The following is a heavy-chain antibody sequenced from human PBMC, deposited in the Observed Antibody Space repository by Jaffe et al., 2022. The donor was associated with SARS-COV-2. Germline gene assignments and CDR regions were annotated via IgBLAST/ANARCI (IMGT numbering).Heavy chain of an antibody. D-gene: IGHD1-7*01. J-gene: IGHJ6*02. CDR2: ISGSGGST. Sequence: EVQLLESGGGLVQPGGSLRLSCAASGFTFSSYAMSWVRQAPGKGLEWVSAISGSGGSTYYADSVKGRFTISRDNSKNTLYLQMNSLRAEDTAVYYCAKTISGEGVLELSHYYYYGMDVWGQGTTVTVSS. CDR1: GFTFSSYA. V-gene: IGHV3-23*01. CDR3: AKTISGEGVLELSHYYYYGMDV.